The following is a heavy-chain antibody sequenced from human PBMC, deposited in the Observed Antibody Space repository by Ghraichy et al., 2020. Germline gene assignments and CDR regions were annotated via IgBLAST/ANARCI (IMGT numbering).Heavy chain of an antibody. J-gene: IGHJ4*02. CDR3: ARDSYYYDSSGYYYNRVFDY. V-gene: IGHV6-1*01. CDR2: TYYRSKWYN. D-gene: IGHD3-22*01. CDR1: GDSVSSNSAA. Sequence: SQTLSLTCAISGDSVSSNSAAWNWIRQSPSRGLEWLGRTYYRSKWYNDYAVSVKSRITINPDTSKNQFSLQLNSVTPEDTAVYYCARDSYYYDSSGYYYNRVFDYWGQGTLVTVSS.